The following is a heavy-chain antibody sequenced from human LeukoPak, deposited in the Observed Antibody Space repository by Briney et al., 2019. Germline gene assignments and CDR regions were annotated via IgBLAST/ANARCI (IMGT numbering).Heavy chain of an antibody. CDR3: ASQIAAAGRGYYMDV. Sequence: SETLSLTCTVSGGLISISTYYWGWIRQPPGKGLEWIGSIYYSGTTHYNPSLKSRVTIAVDTSKNQFSLKLISVTAADTAVYYCASQIAAAGRGYYMDVWGKGTTVTISS. CDR2: IYYSGTT. J-gene: IGHJ6*03. D-gene: IGHD6-13*01. V-gene: IGHV4-39*07. CDR1: GGLISISTYY.